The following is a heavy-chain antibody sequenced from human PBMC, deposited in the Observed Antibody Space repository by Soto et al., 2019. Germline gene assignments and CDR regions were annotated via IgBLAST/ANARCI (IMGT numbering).Heavy chain of an antibody. Sequence: EVQLVESGGGLVQPGGSLRLSCAASGFTFSTYWMHWVRQAPGKGLVWVSRINSDGSSTTYADSVKGRFTISRDNAKNTRYLQMNSLRAEDTAVYYCARNYGDPSYWFFDLWGRGTLVTVSS. CDR2: INSDGSST. CDR3: ARNYGDPSYWFFDL. D-gene: IGHD4-17*01. J-gene: IGHJ2*01. CDR1: GFTFSTYW. V-gene: IGHV3-74*01.